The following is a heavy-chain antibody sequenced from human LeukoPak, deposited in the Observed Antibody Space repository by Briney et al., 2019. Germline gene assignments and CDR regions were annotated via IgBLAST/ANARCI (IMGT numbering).Heavy chain of an antibody. CDR1: GFTFSSYA. J-gene: IGHJ6*02. CDR3: AREGGDFWSGYFGLEYYYYGMDV. D-gene: IGHD3-3*01. CDR2: IPYDGSNK. Sequence: PGGSLRLSCAASGFTFSSYAMHWVRQAPGKGLEWVAVIPYDGSNKYYADSVKGRFTISRDNSKNTLYLQMNSLRAEDTAVYYCAREGGDFWSGYFGLEYYYYGMDVWGQGTTVTVSS. V-gene: IGHV3-30-3*01.